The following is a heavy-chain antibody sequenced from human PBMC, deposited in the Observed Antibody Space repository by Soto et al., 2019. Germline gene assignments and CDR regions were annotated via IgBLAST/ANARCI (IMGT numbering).Heavy chain of an antibody. J-gene: IGHJ4*02. D-gene: IGHD6-13*01. CDR1: GYSFTSYW. V-gene: IGHV5-51*01. CDR3: ARSGIAAAGTGGYFDY. Sequence: GESLKISCKGSGYSFTSYWIGWVRQMPGKGLEWMGIIYPGDSDTRYSPSFQGQVTISADKSISTAYLQWSSLKASDTAMYYCARSGIAAAGTGGYFDYWGQGTLVTVSS. CDR2: IYPGDSDT.